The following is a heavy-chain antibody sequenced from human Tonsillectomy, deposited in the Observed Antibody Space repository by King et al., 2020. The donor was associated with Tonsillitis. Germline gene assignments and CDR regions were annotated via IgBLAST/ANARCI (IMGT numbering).Heavy chain of an antibody. V-gene: IGHV3-33*01. CDR2: IWYDGNNK. D-gene: IGHD2-8*02. J-gene: IGHJ6*02. Sequence: VQLVESGGGVVQPGRSLRLSCAASGFTFSSYCRHWVRQAPGKGLEWVAVIWYDGNNKYYADSVKGRFTISRENSNNTLYLQMKSLRAEDTAVYYCARDLVSYYGMGVWGQGTTVTVSS. CDR1: GFTFSSYC. CDR3: ARDLVSYYGMGV.